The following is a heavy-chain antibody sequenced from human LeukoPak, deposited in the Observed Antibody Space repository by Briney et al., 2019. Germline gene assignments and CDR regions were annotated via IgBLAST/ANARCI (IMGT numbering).Heavy chain of an antibody. J-gene: IGHJ4*02. Sequence: SETLSLTCAVYGGSFSGYYWSWIRQPPGKGLEWTGEINHSGSTNYNPSLKSRVTISVDTSKNQFSLKLSSVTAADTAVYYCARYRVRSRFDYWGQGTLVTVSS. D-gene: IGHD3-10*01. CDR1: GGSFSGYY. V-gene: IGHV4-34*01. CDR2: INHSGST. CDR3: ARYRVRSRFDY.